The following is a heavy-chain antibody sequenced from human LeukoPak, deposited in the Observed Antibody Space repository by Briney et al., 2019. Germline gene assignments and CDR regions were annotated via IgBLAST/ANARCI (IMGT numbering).Heavy chain of an antibody. CDR1: GFTFSSYA. J-gene: IGHJ4*02. D-gene: IGHD1-26*01. CDR3: AKSRGESRGASNY. V-gene: IGHV3-23*01. Sequence: GGSLRLTCAASGFTFSSYAMNWVRQAPGKGLEWVSFISGSGDTTYYADSVRGRFTISRDSSKNTLYLQMNSLRAEDTAVYYCAKSRGESRGASNYWGQGTLVTVSS. CDR2: ISGSGDTT.